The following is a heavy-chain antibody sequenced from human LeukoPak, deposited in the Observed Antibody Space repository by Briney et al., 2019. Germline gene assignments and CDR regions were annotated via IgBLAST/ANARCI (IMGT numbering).Heavy chain of an antibody. V-gene: IGHV3-74*01. J-gene: IGHJ4*02. Sequence: GGSLRLSCAASGFAFSTNWMHWVRQAPGKRLVWVSHISTDARTITYADFVKGRFTISRDNAKKSLYLQMNSLRAEDTAVYYCARDRVSGFGPNYWGQGTLVTVSS. CDR2: ISTDARTI. CDR3: ARDRVSGFGPNY. CDR1: GFAFSTNW. D-gene: IGHD3-10*01.